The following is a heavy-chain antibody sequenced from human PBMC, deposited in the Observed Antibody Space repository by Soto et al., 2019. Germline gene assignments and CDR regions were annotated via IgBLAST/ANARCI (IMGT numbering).Heavy chain of an antibody. CDR2: VDSDGRGT. Sequence: EVQLVESGGGSVQPGGSLRLSCVASGITFTNYWMHWVRQVPGKGLVWVARVDSDGRGTSYADFVQRRFTISRDNYKNTSYTQMNTLRVDDTAMYYCGTVFEHWGQGIPVTVSS. V-gene: IGHV3-74*01. J-gene: IGHJ4*02. CDR1: GITFTNYW. CDR3: GTVFEH.